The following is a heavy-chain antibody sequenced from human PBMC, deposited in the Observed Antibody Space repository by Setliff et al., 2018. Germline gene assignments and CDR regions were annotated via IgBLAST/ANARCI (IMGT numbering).Heavy chain of an antibody. CDR2: ISYGSTYI. CDR3: ARSGGIGNYNWDV. D-gene: IGHD3-16*01. Sequence: PGESLRLSCVASGFTFSSYCMDWFRQAPGKGLEWVSSISYGSTYIYQSDSVRGRFTTSRDDAKKSPYLQMNSLGAEDTAVYYCARSGGIGNYNWDVWGKGTTVTVSS. CDR1: GFTFSSYC. V-gene: IGHV3-21*01. J-gene: IGHJ6*03.